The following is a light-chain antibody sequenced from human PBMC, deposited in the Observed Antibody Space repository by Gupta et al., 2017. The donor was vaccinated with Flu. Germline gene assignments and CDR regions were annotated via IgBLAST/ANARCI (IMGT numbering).Light chain of an antibody. V-gene: IGKV1-9*01. CDR3: QHLNSFPRT. J-gene: IGKJ1*01. CDR2: AAS. CDR1: QGISSY. Sequence: DIQLTQSPSFLSASVGDRVTITCRASQGISSYLAWYQQKPGKAPKLLIYAASALRSGVPSRFSGSGSGTEFTLTISSLQPEDFATYYCQHLNSFPRTFDQGTKVEIK.